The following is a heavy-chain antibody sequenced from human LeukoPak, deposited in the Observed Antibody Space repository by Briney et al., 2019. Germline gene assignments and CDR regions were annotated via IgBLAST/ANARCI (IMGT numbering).Heavy chain of an antibody. CDR1: GFTFSSYS. Sequence: PGGSLRLSCAASGFTFSSYSMNWVHQAPGKGLEWVSYISSSSSYIYYADSVKGRFTISRDNAKNSLYLQMNSLRAEDTAVYYCARGQIAAAGYYFDYWGQGTLVTVSS. CDR3: ARGQIAAAGYYFDY. D-gene: IGHD6-13*01. V-gene: IGHV3-21*01. J-gene: IGHJ4*02. CDR2: ISSSSSYI.